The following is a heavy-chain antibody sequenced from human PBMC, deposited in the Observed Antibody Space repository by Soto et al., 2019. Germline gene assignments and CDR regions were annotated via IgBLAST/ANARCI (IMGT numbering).Heavy chain of an antibody. V-gene: IGHV4-31*03. J-gene: IGHJ5*02. CDR2: IYYSGST. Sequence: PSETLSLTCSVSGGSVNSGSYYWSWIRQHPGKGLEWIGYIYYSGSTYYNPSLKSRVTISVDTSKNQFSLKLSSVTAADTAVYYCARGSYYDSSGYYGPWGQGTLVTVSS. CDR1: GGSVNSGSYY. D-gene: IGHD3-22*01. CDR3: ARGSYYDSSGYYGP.